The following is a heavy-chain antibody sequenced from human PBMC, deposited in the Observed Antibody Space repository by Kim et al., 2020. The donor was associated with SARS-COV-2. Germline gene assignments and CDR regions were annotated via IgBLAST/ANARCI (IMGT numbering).Heavy chain of an antibody. Sequence: GGSLRLSCAASGFTFSSYGMHWVRQAPGKGLEWVAVISYDGSNKYYADSVKGRFTISRDNSKNTLYLQMNSLRAEDTAVYYCAKELVYSFYEAFDIWGQGTMVTVSS. V-gene: IGHV3-30*18. CDR2: ISYDGSNK. CDR1: GFTFSSYG. CDR3: AKELVYSFYEAFDI. D-gene: IGHD2-21*01. J-gene: IGHJ3*02.